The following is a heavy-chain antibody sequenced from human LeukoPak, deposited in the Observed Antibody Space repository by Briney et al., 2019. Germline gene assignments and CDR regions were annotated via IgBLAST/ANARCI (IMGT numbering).Heavy chain of an antibody. CDR1: GFTFSSYG. J-gene: IGHJ6*03. Sequence: GGSLRLSCAASGFTFSSYGMHWVRQAPGKGLEWVANIKQDGSEKYYVDSVKGRFTISRDNAKNSLYLQMNSLRAEDTAVYYCARDASGGYDFWSGYYDHYYYYYMDVWGKGTTVTVSS. D-gene: IGHD3-3*01. V-gene: IGHV3-7*01. CDR2: IKQDGSEK. CDR3: ARDASGGYDFWSGYYDHYYYYYMDV.